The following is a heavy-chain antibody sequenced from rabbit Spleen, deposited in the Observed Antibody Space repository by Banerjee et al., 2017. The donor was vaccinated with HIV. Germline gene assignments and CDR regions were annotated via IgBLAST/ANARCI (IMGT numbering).Heavy chain of an antibody. V-gene: IGHV1S45*01. CDR1: GFDLSSYYY. CDR3: ARDTGSSFSSYGMDL. CDR2: IYGGSSGFT. J-gene: IGHJ3*01. Sequence: QEQLEESGGDLVKPEGSLTLTCKASGFDLSSYYYMCWVRQAPGKGLEWIACIYGGSSGFTYSATWAKGRFTCSKTSSTTVTLQMTSLTVADTATYFCARDTGSSFSSYGMDLWGQGTLVTVS. D-gene: IGHD8-1*01.